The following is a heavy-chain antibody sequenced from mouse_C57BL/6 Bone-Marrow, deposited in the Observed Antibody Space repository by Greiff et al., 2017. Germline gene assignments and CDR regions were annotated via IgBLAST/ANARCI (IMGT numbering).Heavy chain of an antibody. CDR2: NSSGGSYT. Sequence: EVMLVESGRDLVKPGGSLKLSCAASGFTFSSYGMSWVRQTPDKRLEWVANNSSGGSYTSYPDSVKGRFTISRDNAKNTLYLQMRSLKSEDTAMYYCARRIYYGYGGPFYAMDYWGQGTSVTVSS. V-gene: IGHV5-6*02. J-gene: IGHJ4*01. CDR3: ARRIYYGYGGPFYAMDY. CDR1: GFTFSSYG. D-gene: IGHD2-2*01.